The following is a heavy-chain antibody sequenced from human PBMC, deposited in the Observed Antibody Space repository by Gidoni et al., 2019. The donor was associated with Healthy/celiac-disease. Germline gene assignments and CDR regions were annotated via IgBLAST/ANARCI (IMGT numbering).Heavy chain of an antibody. V-gene: IGHV2-5*01. CDR1: GFSRSPSGVG. J-gene: IGHJ1*01. CDR2: IYWNDNK. CDR3: AHRGYYDDQDIQH. Sequence: QITLKESGPTLVKPTQTLTLTCTFSGFSRSPSGVGVGWISQPPGKALEWLALIYWNDNKRYSPSLNRMPIITKDTTNTQVVLKMTNMDPVDTVTYYCAHRGYYDDQDIQHWGQGTLVTVSS. D-gene: IGHD1-26*01.